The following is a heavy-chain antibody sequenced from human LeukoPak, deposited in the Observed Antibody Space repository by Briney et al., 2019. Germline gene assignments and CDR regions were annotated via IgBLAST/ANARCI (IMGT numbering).Heavy chain of an antibody. D-gene: IGHD6-13*01. CDR1: GGSISSYY. V-gene: IGHV4-59*12. CDR2: IYYSGST. J-gene: IGHJ4*02. CDR3: ARGSSSWYNY. Sequence: SETLSLTCTVSGGSISSYYWSWIRQPPGKGLEWIGYIYYSGSTNYNPSLKSRVTISVDTSKNQFSLKLSSVTAADTAVYHCARGSSSWYNYWGQGTLVTVSS.